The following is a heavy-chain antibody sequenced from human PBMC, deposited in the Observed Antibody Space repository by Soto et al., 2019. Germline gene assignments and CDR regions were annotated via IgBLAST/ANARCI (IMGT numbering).Heavy chain of an antibody. Sequence: GASVKVSCKASGYTFTGYYMHWVRQAPGQGLEWMGWINPNSGGTNYAQKFQGRVTMTRDTSISTAYMELSRLRSDDTAVYYCARDLMDGGYYFVYWGQGTLVTVSS. J-gene: IGHJ4*02. CDR1: GYTFTGYY. V-gene: IGHV1-2*02. CDR3: ARDLMDGGYYFVY. CDR2: INPNSGGT. D-gene: IGHD3-22*01.